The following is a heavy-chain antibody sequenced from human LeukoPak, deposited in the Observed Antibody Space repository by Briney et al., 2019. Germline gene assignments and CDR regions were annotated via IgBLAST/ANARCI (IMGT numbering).Heavy chain of an antibody. CDR1: GGSMSSYY. J-gene: IGHJ6*02. CDR3: ARILDCSSSSCSYGMDV. V-gene: IGHV4-59*08. D-gene: IGHD2-15*01. Sequence: PSETLSLTCAVSGGSMSSYYWSWIRQPPGKGLEWIGYIFYSGSTNYNPSLKSRVTISVDTTKNQFSLKLSSVTAADTAVYYCARILDCSSSSCSYGMDVWGQGTTVTVPS. CDR2: IFYSGST.